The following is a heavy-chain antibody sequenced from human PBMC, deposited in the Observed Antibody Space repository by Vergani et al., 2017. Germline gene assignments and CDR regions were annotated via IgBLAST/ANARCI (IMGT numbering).Heavy chain of an antibody. J-gene: IGHJ4*02. CDR3: ARGLWDCTHIRCSPPSY. D-gene: IGHD2-8*01. Sequence: EVQVVESGGGLVQPGGSLRLSCVASGFTFSDFWMSWVRQAPGKGLEWVGNIKQDGSEKYFVDSVKGRFTISRDNARKSVYLQMNSLRAEDTAMYFCARGLWDCTHIRCSPPSYWGQGTQVTVSS. CDR1: GFTFSDFW. V-gene: IGHV3-7*01. CDR2: IKQDGSEK.